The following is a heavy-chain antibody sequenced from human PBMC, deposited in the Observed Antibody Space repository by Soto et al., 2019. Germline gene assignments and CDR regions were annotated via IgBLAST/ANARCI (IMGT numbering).Heavy chain of an antibody. V-gene: IGHV4-59*08. CDR3: ARHGGRHGSGSYYQPGDYYYYYYMDV. CDR2: IYYSGST. J-gene: IGHJ6*03. Sequence: SETLSLTCTVSGGSISSYYWSWIRQPPGKGLEWIGYIYYSGSTNYNPSLKSRVTISVDTSKNQFSLKLSSVTAADTAVYYGARHGGRHGSGSYYQPGDYYYYYYMDVWGKGTTVTVSS. CDR1: GGSISSYY. D-gene: IGHD3-10*01.